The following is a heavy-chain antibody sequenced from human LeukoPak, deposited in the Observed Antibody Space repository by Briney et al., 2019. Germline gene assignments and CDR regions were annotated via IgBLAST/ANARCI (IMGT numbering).Heavy chain of an antibody. CDR2: INHSGST. V-gene: IGHV4-34*01. D-gene: IGHD1-26*01. CDR1: GGSFSGYY. CDR3: ARGRSDSGSYSFDY. J-gene: IGHJ4*02. Sequence: PSETLSLTCTVYGGSFSGYYWSWIRQSPGKGLEWIGEINHSGSTNYNPPLKSRVTISVDTSKNQFSLKLSSVTAADTAVYYCARGRSDSGSYSFDYWGQGTLVTVSS.